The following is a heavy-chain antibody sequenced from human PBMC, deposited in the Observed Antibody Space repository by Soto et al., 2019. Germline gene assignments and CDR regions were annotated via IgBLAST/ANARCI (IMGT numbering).Heavy chain of an antibody. CDR3: ARGGRGRYTYVHLFFDY. J-gene: IGHJ4*02. V-gene: IGHV4-34*01. D-gene: IGHD5-18*01. Sequence: SETLSLTCAVYGVSFSAYYWSWIRQPPGKGLEWIGEIIHSGSTNYNPSLKSRVTISVDTSNNQFSLTLNSVTAADTAVYYCARGGRGRYTYVHLFFDYWGLGTLVTVSS. CDR2: IIHSGST. CDR1: GVSFSAYY.